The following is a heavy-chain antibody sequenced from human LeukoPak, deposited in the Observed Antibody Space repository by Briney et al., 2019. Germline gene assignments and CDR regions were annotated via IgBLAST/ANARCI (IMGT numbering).Heavy chain of an antibody. V-gene: IGHV4-59*12. D-gene: IGHD2-15*01. CDR1: GGSISSYY. CDR3: ARELGYCSGGSCSPSDAFDI. Sequence: PSETLSLTCTVSGGSISSYYWSWIRQPPGKGLEWIGYIYYSGSTNYNPSLKSRVTISVDASKNQFSLKLSSVTAADTAVYYCARELGYCSGGSCSPSDAFDIWGQGTMVTVSS. J-gene: IGHJ3*02. CDR2: IYYSGST.